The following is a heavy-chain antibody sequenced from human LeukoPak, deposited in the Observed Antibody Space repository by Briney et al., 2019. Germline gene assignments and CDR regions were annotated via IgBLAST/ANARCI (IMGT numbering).Heavy chain of an antibody. CDR3: ARSYGGNPNWFDP. D-gene: IGHD4-23*01. V-gene: IGHV1-69*05. CDR2: IIPIFGTA. Sequence: SVKVSCKASGGTFISYAISWVRQAPGQGLEWMGGIIPIFGTANYAQKFQGRVTITTDESTSTAYMELSSLRSEDTAVYYCARSYGGNPNWFDPWGQGTLVTVSS. J-gene: IGHJ5*02. CDR1: GGTFISYA.